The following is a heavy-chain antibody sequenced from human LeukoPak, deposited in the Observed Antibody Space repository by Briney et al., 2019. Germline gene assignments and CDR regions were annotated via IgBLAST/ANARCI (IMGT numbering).Heavy chain of an antibody. V-gene: IGHV5-51*01. CDR2: INPVDSET. J-gene: IGHJ4*02. Sequence: GESLKISCKGSGYRFTDHWIAWVRQMPGKGLECMGIINPVDSETGYSPSFQGQVTISVDKSITTASLQWSSLRASDIAMYYCARQGSSTTSWQTIDYWGQGTLVSVSS. CDR3: ARQGSSTTSWQTIDY. CDR1: GYRFTDHW. D-gene: IGHD2-2*01.